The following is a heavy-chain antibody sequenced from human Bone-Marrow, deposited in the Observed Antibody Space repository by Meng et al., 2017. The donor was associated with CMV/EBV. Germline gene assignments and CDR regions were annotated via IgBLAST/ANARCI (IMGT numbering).Heavy chain of an antibody. J-gene: IGHJ4*02. CDR2: IYPGVSDT. CDR3: ARRRSTNFVPDY. Sequence: GESPKIYCKGSGYSFTSYWIGRVRQMPGKGLEWMGIIYPGVSDTRYSPSFQGQVTISADKSISTAYLLWSSLKASDTAMYYCARRRSTNFVPDYWGQGTLVTVSS. D-gene: IGHD2-2*01. CDR1: GYSFTSYW. V-gene: IGHV5-51*01.